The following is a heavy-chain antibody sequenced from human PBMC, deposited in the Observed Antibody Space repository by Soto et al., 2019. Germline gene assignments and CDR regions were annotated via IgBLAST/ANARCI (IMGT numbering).Heavy chain of an antibody. V-gene: IGHV4-59*01. CDR2: IYYSGST. J-gene: IGHJ4*02. CDR1: GGSISSYY. CDR3: ARGRGDTAMAWYY. Sequence: SETLALTCTVSGGSISSYYWSWIRQSPGKGLEWIGYIYYSGSTKYNPSLKSRVTISVDTSKNQFSLKLSSVTAADTAVYYCARGRGDTAMAWYYWGQGTLVTVSS. D-gene: IGHD5-18*01.